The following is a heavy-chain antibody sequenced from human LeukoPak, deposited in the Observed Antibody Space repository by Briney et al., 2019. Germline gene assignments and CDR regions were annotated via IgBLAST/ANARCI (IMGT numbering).Heavy chain of an antibody. CDR2: ISGSGGST. CDR1: GFTFSSYA. Sequence: GGSLRLSCAASGFTFSSYAMSWVRQAPGKGVEWVSAISGSGGSTYYADSVKGRFTISRDNSKKTLYLQMNSLGADDTAVYYCSKDRRQYYYDSSAYDYWGQGTLVTVSS. J-gene: IGHJ4*02. V-gene: IGHV3-23*01. CDR3: SKDRRQYYYDSSAYDY. D-gene: IGHD3-22*01.